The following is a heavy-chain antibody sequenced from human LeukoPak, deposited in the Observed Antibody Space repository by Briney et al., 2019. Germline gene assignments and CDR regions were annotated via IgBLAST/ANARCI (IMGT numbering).Heavy chain of an antibody. CDR2: IYYSGSS. J-gene: IGHJ6*03. Sequence: SSETLSLTCNVSGGSISGYHWSWIRQPPGKGLEWPGYIYYSGSSNYNPSLKSRVTMSADTSENQFSLKLSSVTAADTAVYYCARVPRSYYYYYYMDVWGKGTTVTVSS. CDR3: ARVPRSYYYYYYMDV. V-gene: IGHV4-59*01. CDR1: GGSISGYH.